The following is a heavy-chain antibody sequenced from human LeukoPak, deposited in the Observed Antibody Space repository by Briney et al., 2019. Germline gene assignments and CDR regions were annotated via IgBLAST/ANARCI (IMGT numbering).Heavy chain of an antibody. Sequence: RGSLSLSCAASGFTFSSYAMSWVRQAPGKGLEWVSGISGSGDNTYYADSVKGRFTISRDNSKNTLYLQMNSLRAEDTAVYYCAREGDSSGYLYYFDYWGQGTLVTVSS. D-gene: IGHD3-22*01. V-gene: IGHV3-23*01. CDR1: GFTFSSYA. CDR3: AREGDSSGYLYYFDY. CDR2: ISGSGDNT. J-gene: IGHJ4*02.